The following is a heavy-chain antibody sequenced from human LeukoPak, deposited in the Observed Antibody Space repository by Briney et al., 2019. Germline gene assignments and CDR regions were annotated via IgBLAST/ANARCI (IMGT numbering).Heavy chain of an antibody. V-gene: IGHV1-2*06. CDR1: GYTFTGYY. J-gene: IGHJ6*02. CDR3: ARDRSGYGMDV. D-gene: IGHD3-3*01. Sequence: ASVKVSCKASGYTFTGYYMHWVRQAPGQGLEWMGRIDPNSGGTNFAQKFQGRVTMTRDTSISTAYMELSRLRSDDTAVYHCARDRSGYGMDVCGQGTTVTVSS. CDR2: IDPNSGGT.